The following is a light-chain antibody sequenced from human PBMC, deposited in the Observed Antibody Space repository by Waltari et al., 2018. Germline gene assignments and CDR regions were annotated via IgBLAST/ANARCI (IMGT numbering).Light chain of an antibody. CDR2: EAY. V-gene: IGLV2-23*01. CDR3: CTYAGSSTWV. CDR1: GSDVGISNV. J-gene: IGLJ3*02. Sequence: QSALAQPASVSGSPGQSVTISCTGAGSDVGISNVVCWYQQHPGKAPKLMIYEAYKRPLGVSNRFSGSKSGNTASLTISGLQTDDEAEYYCCTYAGSSTWVFGGGTKLTVL.